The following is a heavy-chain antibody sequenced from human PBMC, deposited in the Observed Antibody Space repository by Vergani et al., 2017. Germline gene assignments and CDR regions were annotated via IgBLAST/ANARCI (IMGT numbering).Heavy chain of an antibody. CDR3: ANGLLWFGESSRDY. CDR2: IKSKTDGGTT. J-gene: IGHJ4*02. D-gene: IGHD3-10*01. V-gene: IGHV3-15*01. CDR1: GFTFSNAW. Sequence: EVQLVESGGGLVKPGGSLRLSCAASGFTFSNAWMSWVRQAPGKGLEWVGRIKSKTDGGTTDYAAPVKGRFTISRDNSKNTLYLQMNSLRAEDTAVYYCANGLLWFGESSRDYWGQGTLVTVSS.